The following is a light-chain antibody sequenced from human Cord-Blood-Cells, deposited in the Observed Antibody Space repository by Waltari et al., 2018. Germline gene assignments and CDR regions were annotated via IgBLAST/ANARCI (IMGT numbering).Light chain of an antibody. CDR3: QQYNNWPPWT. V-gene: IGKV3-15*01. Sequence: IVMTQSPATLSVSPGERATLSCRASQSVSSNLAWYQQKPGQAPRLLISGASPRATGSPARFSGSGSGTEFTLTISSLQSEDFAVYYCQQYNNWPPWTFGQGTKVEIK. CDR1: QSVSSN. CDR2: GAS. J-gene: IGKJ1*01.